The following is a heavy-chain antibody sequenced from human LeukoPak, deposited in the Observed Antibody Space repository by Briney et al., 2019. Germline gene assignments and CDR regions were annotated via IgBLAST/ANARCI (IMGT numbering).Heavy chain of an antibody. J-gene: IGHJ4*02. CDR3: TRDDIVGARDFDY. CDR2: VNANSGDT. Sequence: ASVKVPCKASGYTFTDYYIHWVRQAPGQGLEWMGWVNANSGDTKAAQKFQGRLSMTRDTSITTAYMELSRLTSDDTAVYYCTRDDIVGARDFDYWGQGTLVTVSS. V-gene: IGHV1-2*02. D-gene: IGHD1-26*01. CDR1: GYTFTDYY.